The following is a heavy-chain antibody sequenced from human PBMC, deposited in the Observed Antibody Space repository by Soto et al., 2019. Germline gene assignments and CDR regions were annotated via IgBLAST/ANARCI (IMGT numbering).Heavy chain of an antibody. CDR2: ISSSSSYT. CDR1: GFSFSGFE. Sequence: GGSLRLSCAASGFSFSGFEMTWVRQAPGKGLEWISYISSSSSYTNYADSVKGRFTISRDNAKNSLYLQMNSLRAEDTAVYYCARDYYGSGSYYEDAFDIWGQGTMVTVSS. D-gene: IGHD3-10*01. V-gene: IGHV3-11*06. J-gene: IGHJ3*02. CDR3: ARDYYGSGSYYEDAFDI.